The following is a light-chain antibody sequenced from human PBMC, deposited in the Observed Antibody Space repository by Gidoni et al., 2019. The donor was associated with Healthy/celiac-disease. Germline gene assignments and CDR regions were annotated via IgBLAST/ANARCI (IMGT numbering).Light chain of an antibody. Sequence: EILLTQSPATLSLSPGERATLFCRASQSVSSYLAWYQQKPGQAPRLLIYDASNRATGIPARFSGSGSGTDFTLTISSLEPEDFAVYYCQQRSNWPPWTFXQXTKVXI. CDR3: QQRSNWPPWT. J-gene: IGKJ1*01. V-gene: IGKV3-11*01. CDR1: QSVSSY. CDR2: DAS.